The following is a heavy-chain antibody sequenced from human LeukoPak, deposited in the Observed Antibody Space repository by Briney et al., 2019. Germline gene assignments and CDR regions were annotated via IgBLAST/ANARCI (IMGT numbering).Heavy chain of an antibody. CDR2: IKEDGSEK. CDR1: GVTFSSYW. D-gene: IGHD1-26*01. Sequence: PGGSLRLSCAVSGVTFSSYWISCVRQAPGKGLEWVANIKEDGSEKYYVDSVKGRFTISRDNAKNSLYLQMNSLRAEDSAVYYCARDRGVVGNYDYWGQGTLVTVSS. J-gene: IGHJ4*02. CDR3: ARDRGVVGNYDY. V-gene: IGHV3-7*05.